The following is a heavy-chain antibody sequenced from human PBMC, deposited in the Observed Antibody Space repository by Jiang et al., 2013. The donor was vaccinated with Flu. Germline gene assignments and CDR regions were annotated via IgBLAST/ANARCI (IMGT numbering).Heavy chain of an antibody. V-gene: IGHV4-4*02. CDR2: IYHSGST. CDR1: GGSISSSNW. CDR3: ARGTGSSSFNWFDP. J-gene: IGHJ5*02. Sequence: GSGLVKPSGTLSLTCAVSGGSISSSNWWSWVRQPPGKGLEWIGEIYHSGSTNYNPSLKSRVTISVDKSKNQFSLKLSSVTAADTAVYYCARGTGSSSFNWFDPWGQEPWSPSPQ. D-gene: IGHD6-6*01.